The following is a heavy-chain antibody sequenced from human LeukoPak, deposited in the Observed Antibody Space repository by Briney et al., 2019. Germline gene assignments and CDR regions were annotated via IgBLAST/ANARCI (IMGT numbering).Heavy chain of an antibody. D-gene: IGHD6-6*01. J-gene: IGHJ6*03. Sequence: TGGSLRLSCAATGFTFSDHAVHWVRQAPGKGLEWVAVISHDGFNQKYADSVKGRFTVSRDNSENMQFLQMNALRPEDTAVYYCARDGAARPLRYYYYMDVWGKGTTVTVS. CDR3: ARDGAARPLRYYYYMDV. CDR1: GFTFSDHA. V-gene: IGHV3-30*04. CDR2: ISHDGFNQ.